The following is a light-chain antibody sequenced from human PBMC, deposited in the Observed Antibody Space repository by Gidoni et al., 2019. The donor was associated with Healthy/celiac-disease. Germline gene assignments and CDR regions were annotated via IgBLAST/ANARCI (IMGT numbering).Light chain of an antibody. Sequence: DIVMPQSPLSLPVTPGEPASISCRSSQSLLHSNGYNYLDWYLQKPGQSPQPLIYLGSNRASGVPDRFSGSGSGTDFTLKISRVEAEDVGVYYFMQALQTPFTFGPGTKVDIK. CDR3: MQALQTPFT. CDR2: LGS. V-gene: IGKV2-28*01. CDR1: QSLLHSNGYNY. J-gene: IGKJ3*01.